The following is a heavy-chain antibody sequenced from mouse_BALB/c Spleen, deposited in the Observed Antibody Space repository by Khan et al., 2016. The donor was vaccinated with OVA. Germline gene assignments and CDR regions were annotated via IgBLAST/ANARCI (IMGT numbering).Heavy chain of an antibody. J-gene: IGHJ4*01. V-gene: IGHV9-4*02. D-gene: IGHD2-14*01. Sequence: QIQLVQSGPELKKPGETVRISCKASGYTFTTAGIQWVQKMPGKGLKWIGWINTHSGVPKYAEDFKGRFAFSLETSASTAYLQITNLKNEDTATYFCARGGAAYYRNDGDAIDYWGQGTSVTVSS. CDR3: ARGGAAYYRNDGDAIDY. CDR1: GYTFTTAG. CDR2: INTHSGVP.